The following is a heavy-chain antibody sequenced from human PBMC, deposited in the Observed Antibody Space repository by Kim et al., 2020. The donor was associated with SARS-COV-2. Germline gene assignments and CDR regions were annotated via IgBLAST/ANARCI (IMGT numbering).Heavy chain of an antibody. CDR1: GYTLTELS. Sequence: ASVKVSCKVSGYTLTELSMHWVRQAPGKGLEWMGGFDPEDGETIYAQKFQGRVTMTEDTSTDTAYMELSSLRSEDTAVYYCATVPRAYSSSSLFDYWGQGTLVTVSS. J-gene: IGHJ4*02. V-gene: IGHV1-24*01. CDR2: FDPEDGET. CDR3: ATVPRAYSSSSLFDY. D-gene: IGHD6-6*01.